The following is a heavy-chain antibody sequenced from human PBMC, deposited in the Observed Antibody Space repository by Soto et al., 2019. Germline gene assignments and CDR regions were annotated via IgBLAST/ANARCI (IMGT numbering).Heavy chain of an antibody. Sequence: EVQLLESGGGLVQPGGSLRLSCAASGFTFSSYAMNWVRQAPGKGLEWVSAISGAGGNTYYTDSVKGRFTISRDNSKNTLYLQMNSLRAEDTAVYYCAKGVIAVPVRGSDYWGQGTLVTVSS. J-gene: IGHJ4*02. D-gene: IGHD6-19*01. V-gene: IGHV3-23*01. CDR1: GFTFSSYA. CDR3: AKGVIAVPVRGSDY. CDR2: ISGAGGNT.